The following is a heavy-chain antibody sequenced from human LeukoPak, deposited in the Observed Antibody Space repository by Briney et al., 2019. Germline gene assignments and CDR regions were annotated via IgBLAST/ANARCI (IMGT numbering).Heavy chain of an antibody. J-gene: IGHJ4*02. Sequence: PGGSLRLSCSASGFTFSSYAMSWVRQAPGKGLEWVSAISGSGGSTYYADSVKGRFTISRDNSKNTLYLQMNSLRAEDTAVYYCAKDQPTFMTHSGGYYVDYWGQGTLVTVSS. V-gene: IGHV3-23*01. CDR1: GFTFSSYA. D-gene: IGHD3-22*01. CDR3: AKDQPTFMTHSGGYYVDY. CDR2: ISGSGGST.